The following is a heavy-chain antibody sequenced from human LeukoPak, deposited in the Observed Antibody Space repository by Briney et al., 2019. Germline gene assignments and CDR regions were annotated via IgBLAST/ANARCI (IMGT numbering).Heavy chain of an antibody. CDR3: AVTTVEMATIGLDFDY. CDR1: GGSISSYY. Sequence: SETLSLTCTVSGGSISSYYWSWIRQPAGKGLEWIGRIYTSGSANYNPSLKSRVTMSVDTSKNQFSLKLSSVTAADTAVYYCAVTTVEMATIGLDFDYWGQGTLVTVSS. D-gene: IGHD5-24*01. J-gene: IGHJ4*02. CDR2: IYTSGSA. V-gene: IGHV4-4*07.